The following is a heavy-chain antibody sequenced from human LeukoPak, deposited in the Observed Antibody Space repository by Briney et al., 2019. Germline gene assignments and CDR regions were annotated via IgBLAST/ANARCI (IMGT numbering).Heavy chain of an antibody. J-gene: IGHJ4*02. V-gene: IGHV3-30*02. D-gene: IGHD5-18*01. CDR2: IRYDGSEK. CDR1: GFIFSNYG. Sequence: GGSLRLSCGASGFIFSNYGMHWVRQGPGKGLEWVAFIRYDGSEKDYTDSVKGRFTISRDNSKNKLYLQMNSLRAEDTAVYYCAKGYNYGTDYWGQGTLVTVSS. CDR3: AKGYNYGTDY.